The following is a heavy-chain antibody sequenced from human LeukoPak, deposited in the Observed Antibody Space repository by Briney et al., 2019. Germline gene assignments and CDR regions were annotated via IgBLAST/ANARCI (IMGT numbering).Heavy chain of an antibody. CDR1: GASISSYY. V-gene: IGHV4-59*01. J-gene: IGHJ4*02. D-gene: IGHD2-8*01. CDR3: ARASRYGVWWNY. Sequence: SETLSLTCTVSGASISSYYWSWIRQPPGRGLEWIGYIYYSGSTNYNPSLKSRVTISVDTSKNQFSLKLSSVTAADTAVYYCARASRYGVWWNYWGQGTLVTVSS. CDR2: IYYSGST.